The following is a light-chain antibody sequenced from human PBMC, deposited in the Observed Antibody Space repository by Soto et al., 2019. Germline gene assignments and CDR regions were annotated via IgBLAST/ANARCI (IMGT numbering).Light chain of an antibody. J-gene: IGLJ2*01. V-gene: IGLV1-40*01. CDR3: QSYDSSLSSVV. CDR2: GNN. Sequence: QSVLTQPPSVSGAPGQRVTISCTGSSSNIGAGYDIHWYQQLPETAPKVLIYGNNNRPSGVPDRFSGSKSGTSASLAITGLQAEDEADYYCQSYDSSLSSVVFGGGTKLTVL. CDR1: SSNIGAGYD.